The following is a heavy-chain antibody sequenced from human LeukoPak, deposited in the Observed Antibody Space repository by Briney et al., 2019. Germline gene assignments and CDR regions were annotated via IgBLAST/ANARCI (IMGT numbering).Heavy chain of an antibody. CDR1: GFTFSSYA. Sequence: GGSLRLSCAASGFTFSSYAMHWVRQAPGKGLEWVAVISYDGSNKYYADSVKGRFTISRDNSKNTLYLQMNSLRAEDTAVYYCARDPNTAGTQKDFQYWGQGALVTVSS. V-gene: IGHV3-30-3*01. CDR2: ISYDGSNK. D-gene: IGHD6-13*01. CDR3: ARDPNTAGTQKDFQY. J-gene: IGHJ4*02.